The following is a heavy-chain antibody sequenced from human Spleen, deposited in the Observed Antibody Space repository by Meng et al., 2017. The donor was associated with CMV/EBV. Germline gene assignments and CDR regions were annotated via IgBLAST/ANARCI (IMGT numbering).Heavy chain of an antibody. Sequence: TVSSGSVSGGGYYWSWIRHPPGKGLEWIGYIYSSGRTNYNSSLKSRVTISIDTSKNQFSLKLRSVTAADTAVYYCARAVRSSHFDYWGQGTLVTVSS. D-gene: IGHD4-17*01. V-gene: IGHV4-61*08. J-gene: IGHJ4*02. CDR2: IYSSGRT. CDR3: ARAVRSSHFDY. CDR1: SGSVSGGGYY.